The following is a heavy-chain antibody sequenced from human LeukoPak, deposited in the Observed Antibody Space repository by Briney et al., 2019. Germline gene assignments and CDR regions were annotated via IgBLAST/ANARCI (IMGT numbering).Heavy chain of an antibody. D-gene: IGHD2-15*01. J-gene: IGHJ4*02. Sequence: GGSLRLSCEASGLTFRTYAMHWVRQAPGKGLEWVAVISYDGNKKQYADSVKGRFTISRDNSKNTLYLQMNSLRAEDTAVYYCARDKGGYCSGGSCYRYDHFDYWGQGTLVTVSS. CDR2: ISYDGNKK. V-gene: IGHV3-30*04. CDR1: GLTFRTYA. CDR3: ARDKGGYCSGGSCYRYDHFDY.